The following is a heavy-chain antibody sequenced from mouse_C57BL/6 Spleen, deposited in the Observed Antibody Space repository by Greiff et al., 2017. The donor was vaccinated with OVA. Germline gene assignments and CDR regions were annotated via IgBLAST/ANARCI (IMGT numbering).Heavy chain of an antibody. CDR3: ARNGITTVVATDYFDY. Sequence: QVQLKQPGAELVKPGASVKMSCKASGYTFTSYWITWVKQRPGQGLEWIGDIYPGSGSTNYNEKFKGKATLTVDTSSSTAYMQLSSLTSEDSAVYYCARNGITTVVATDYFDYWGQGTTLTVSS. CDR2: IYPGSGST. CDR1: GYTFTSYW. J-gene: IGHJ2*01. D-gene: IGHD1-1*01. V-gene: IGHV1-55*01.